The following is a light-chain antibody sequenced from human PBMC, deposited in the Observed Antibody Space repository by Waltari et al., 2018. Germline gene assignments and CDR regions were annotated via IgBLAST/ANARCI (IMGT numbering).Light chain of an antibody. V-gene: IGLV1-44*01. CDR3: AVWDDSLSGPV. CDR2: SNT. J-gene: IGLJ3*02. Sequence: QSLLTQPPSASGTPGQRVTISCSGSNSNIGSNTVNWYQQVPGRAPKLLIHSNTERPSGVPLRFTGSKSGTSASMDIRGLQPEDEAEYYCAVWDDSLSGPVFGGGTKLTVL. CDR1: NSNIGSNT.